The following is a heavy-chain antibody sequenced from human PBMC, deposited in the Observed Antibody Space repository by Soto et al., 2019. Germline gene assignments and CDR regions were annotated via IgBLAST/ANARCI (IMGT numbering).Heavy chain of an antibody. CDR3: VRTACDINNCSYRGVR. D-gene: IGHD1-20*01. J-gene: IGHJ4*02. Sequence: QGQLVESGGGVVQPGRSLRLSCVASGFDFKTYGMHWVRQAPGKGLEWVAVIGFDGTNIHYSDSVRGRFSISRDNSENTVCLQTNSMRVEDTALYYCVRTACDINNCSYRGVRWGQGTLVTV. CDR2: IGFDGTNI. V-gene: IGHV3-33*01. CDR1: GFDFKTYG.